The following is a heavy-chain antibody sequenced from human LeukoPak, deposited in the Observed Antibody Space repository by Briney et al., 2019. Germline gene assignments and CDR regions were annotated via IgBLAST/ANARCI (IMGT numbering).Heavy chain of an antibody. CDR1: GYTFTSYD. CDR3: ARDAAYGYDRFDY. J-gene: IGHJ4*02. Sequence: ASVKVSCKASGYTFTSYDINWVRQATGQGLEWMGWMNPNSGNTGYAQKFQGRVTITRNTSISTAYMELSSLRAEDTAVYYCARDAAYGYDRFDYWGQGTQVTVSS. CDR2: MNPNSGNT. V-gene: IGHV1-8*03. D-gene: IGHD5-18*01.